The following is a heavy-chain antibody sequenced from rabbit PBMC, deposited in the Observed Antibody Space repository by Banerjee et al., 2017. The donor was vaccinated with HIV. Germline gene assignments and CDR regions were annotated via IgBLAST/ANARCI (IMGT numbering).Heavy chain of an antibody. V-gene: IGHV1S40*01. D-gene: IGHD6-1*01. CDR3: ARAPYYSYVSVAYSYALTRLDL. CDR2: IVAGSIGST. CDR1: GFSFSGSDY. J-gene: IGHJ3*01. Sequence: QSLEESGGDLVKPGASLTLTCTASGFSFSGSDYMCWVRQAPGRGLEWIACIVAGSIGSTYYASWAKGRFTISRTSSTTVTLRMTRLTAADTATYFCARAPYYSYVSVAYSYALTRLDLWGPGTLVTVS.